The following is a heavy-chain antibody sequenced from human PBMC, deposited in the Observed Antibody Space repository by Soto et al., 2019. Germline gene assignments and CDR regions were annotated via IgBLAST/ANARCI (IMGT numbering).Heavy chain of an antibody. CDR2: INPNSGGT. J-gene: IGHJ3*02. Sequence: ASVKVSCKASGYTFTGYYMHWVRQAPGQGLEWMGWINPNSGGTNYAQKFQGWVTMTRDTSISTAYMELSRLRSDDTAVYYCARGPGDPEKEAFDIWGQGTMVTVSS. V-gene: IGHV1-2*04. D-gene: IGHD7-27*01. CDR3: ARGPGDPEKEAFDI. CDR1: GYTFTGYY.